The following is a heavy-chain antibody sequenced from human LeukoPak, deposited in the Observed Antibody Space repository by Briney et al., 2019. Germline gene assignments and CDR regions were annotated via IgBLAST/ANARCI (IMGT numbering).Heavy chain of an antibody. CDR1: GFTFSNAW. CDR3: ATVSYYYDSSGSTTPLDY. D-gene: IGHD3-22*01. Sequence: GGSLRLSCAASGFTFSNAWMSWVRQAPGKGLEWVGRIKSKTDGGTTDYAAPVKGRFTISRDDSKNTLYLQMNSLKTEDTAVYYCATVSYYYDSSGSTTPLDYWGQGTLVTVSS. J-gene: IGHJ4*02. CDR2: IKSKTDGGTT. V-gene: IGHV3-15*01.